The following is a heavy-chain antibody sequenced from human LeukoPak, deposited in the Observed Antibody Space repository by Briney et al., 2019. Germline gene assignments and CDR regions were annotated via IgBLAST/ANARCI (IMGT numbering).Heavy chain of an antibody. CDR3: AGEVGYMVRGVIIYYYGMDV. CDR1: GFTFSSYW. D-gene: IGHD3-10*01. CDR2: IKQDESEK. Sequence: GGSLRLSCAASGFTFSSYWMSWVRQAPGKGLEWVANIKQDESEKYYVDSVKGRFTISRDNAKNSLYLQMNSLRAEDTAVYYCAGEVGYMVRGVIIYYYGMDVWGQGTTVTVSS. V-gene: IGHV3-7*01. J-gene: IGHJ6*02.